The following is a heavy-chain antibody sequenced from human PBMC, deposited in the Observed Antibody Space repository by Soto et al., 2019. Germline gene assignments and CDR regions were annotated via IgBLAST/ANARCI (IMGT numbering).Heavy chain of an antibody. D-gene: IGHD4-17*01. CDR1: GYTFTSYG. J-gene: IGHJ5*02. V-gene: IGHV1-18*01. CDR2: ISAYNANT. Sequence: ASVKFSCKASGYTFTSYGSSWVRQAPGQGLEGMGWISAYNANTNYAQKLQGRVTMTTDTSTSTAYMELRSLRSDDTAVYYCAGDKKASYGDELHTWLDPCCKGTMV. CDR3: AGDKKASYGDELHTWLDP.